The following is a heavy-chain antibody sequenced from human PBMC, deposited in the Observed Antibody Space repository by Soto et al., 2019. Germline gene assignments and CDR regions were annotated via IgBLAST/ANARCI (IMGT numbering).Heavy chain of an antibody. J-gene: IGHJ6*02. D-gene: IGHD2-2*01. CDR1: GGTFSSYA. Sequence: QVQLVQSGAEVKKPGSSVKVSCKASGGTFSSYAISWVRQAPGHGLEWMGGIIPISGTANYAQKFQGRVTMTADESTSTAHIALSSLRSEDTAVHYCAISQRSSTSLESYYCYSGMDVWGQGTTVTVSS. V-gene: IGHV1-69*01. CDR3: AISQRSSTSLESYYCYSGMDV. CDR2: IIPISGTA.